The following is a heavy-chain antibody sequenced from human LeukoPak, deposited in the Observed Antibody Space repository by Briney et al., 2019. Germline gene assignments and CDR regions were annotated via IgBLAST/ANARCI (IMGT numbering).Heavy chain of an antibody. D-gene: IGHD1-26*01. V-gene: IGHV3-66*02. Sequence: GGSLRLSCAASGFTVSRNYMSWVHQAPGKGLEWVSFIYGDGTTYYADSVKGRFTISADNSGNTLFLQMNSLRAEDTAVYYCAKGRGWEASYYYYYMDVWGKGTTVTISS. CDR3: AKGRGWEASYYYYYMDV. J-gene: IGHJ6*03. CDR1: GFTVSRNY. CDR2: IYGDGTT.